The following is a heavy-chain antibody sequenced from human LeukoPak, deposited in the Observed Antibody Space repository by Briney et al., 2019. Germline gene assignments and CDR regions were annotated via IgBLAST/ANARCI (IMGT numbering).Heavy chain of an antibody. J-gene: IGHJ4*02. CDR2: INHTSGGT. CDR3: ASDGASGYFADY. Sequence: ASVKVSCKASGYTLTGYYMHWVRQAPGQGLEWMGWINHTSGGTNYAQKYQGRITMTSDSSNSTAHTELSRTGSGATSVYSCASDGASGYFADYWGQGTLVTVSS. CDR1: GYTLTGYY. D-gene: IGHD3-22*01. V-gene: IGHV1-2*02.